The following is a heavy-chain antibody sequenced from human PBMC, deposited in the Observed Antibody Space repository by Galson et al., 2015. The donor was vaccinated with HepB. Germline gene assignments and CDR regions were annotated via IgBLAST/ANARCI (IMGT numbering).Heavy chain of an antibody. D-gene: IGHD3-16*01. CDR2: IFSNDEK. CDR1: GFSLSNARMG. CDR3: ARIQRIMITFGGVPLLDY. J-gene: IGHJ4*02. Sequence: PALVKPTQTLTLTCTVSGFSLSNARMGVSWIRQPPGKALEWLAHIFSNDEKSYSTSLKSRLTISKDTSKSQVVLTMTNMDAVDTATYYCARIQRIMITFGGVPLLDYWGQGTLVTVSS. V-gene: IGHV2-26*01.